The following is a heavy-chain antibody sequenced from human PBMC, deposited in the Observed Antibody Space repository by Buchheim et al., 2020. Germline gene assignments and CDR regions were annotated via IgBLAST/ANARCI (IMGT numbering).Heavy chain of an antibody. CDR3: AKDWGYCSGGSCYAEVYYYYGMDV. CDR2: ISSSTNTI. D-gene: IGHD2-15*01. J-gene: IGHJ6*02. CDR1: GFTFSSYS. V-gene: IGHV3-48*01. Sequence: EVQLVESGGGLVQPGGSLRLSCAASGFTFSSYSMNWVRQAPGKGLEWVSYISSSTNTINYADSVKGRFTISRDNSKNTLYLQMNSLRAEDTAVYYCAKDWGYCSGGSCYAEVYYYYGMDVWGQGTT.